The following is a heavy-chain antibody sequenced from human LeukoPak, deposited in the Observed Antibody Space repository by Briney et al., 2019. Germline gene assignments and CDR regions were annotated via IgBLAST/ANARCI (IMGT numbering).Heavy chain of an antibody. CDR2: INHNGNVN. J-gene: IGHJ4*02. CDR1: GFTFSSYW. V-gene: IGHV3-7*01. D-gene: IGHD2/OR15-2a*01. CDR3: ARGPTRANSSDY. Sequence: GGSLRLSCAASGFTFSSYWMNWARQAPGKGLEWVASINHNGNVNYYVDSVKGRFTISRDNAKNSLYLQMNSLRTEDTAMYYCARGPTRANSSDYWGQGTLVTVSS.